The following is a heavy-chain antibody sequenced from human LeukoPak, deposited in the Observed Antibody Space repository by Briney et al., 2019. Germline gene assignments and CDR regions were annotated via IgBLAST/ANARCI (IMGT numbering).Heavy chain of an antibody. CDR3: ARLDTVAEDY. CDR1: VFTFSSYA. D-gene: IGHD5-12*01. V-gene: IGHV3-30*01. J-gene: IGHJ4*02. Sequence: GGSLRLFCAASVFTFSSYAMHWVRQAPGKAVEWVAGIPYDGSNKYCADSVKGRFTISRDNSKNTLYLQMNSLRAEDTAVHYCARLDTVAEDYWGQGTLVTVSS. CDR2: IPYDGSNK.